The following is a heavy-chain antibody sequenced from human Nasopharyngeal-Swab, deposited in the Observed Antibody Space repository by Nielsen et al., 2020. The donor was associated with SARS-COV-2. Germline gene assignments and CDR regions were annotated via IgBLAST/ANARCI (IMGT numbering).Heavy chain of an antibody. V-gene: IGHV3-23*03. CDR3: AKDGTLLGYYYYGMDV. Sequence: GGSLRLSCAASGFTFSSYAMSWVRQAPGKGLEWVSVIYSGGSSTYYADSVKGRFTISRGNSKNTLYLQMNSLRAEDTAVYYCAKDGTLLGYYYYGMDVWGQGTTVTVSS. D-gene: IGHD2-8*02. J-gene: IGHJ6*02. CDR1: GFTFSSYA. CDR2: IYSGGSST.